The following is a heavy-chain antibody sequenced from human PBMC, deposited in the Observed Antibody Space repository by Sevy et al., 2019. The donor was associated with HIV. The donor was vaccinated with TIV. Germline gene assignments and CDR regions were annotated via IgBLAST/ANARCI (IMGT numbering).Heavy chain of an antibody. D-gene: IGHD6-6*01. CDR2: ISGSGGST. Sequence: GGSLRLSCAASGFIFNSYAMSWVRQAPGKGLEWVSTISGSGGSTYYADSVKGRFTISRDNSKNTLYLQMNSLRAEDTAVHYCAKSFSSSSRSDYYYGMDVWGQGTTVTVSS. J-gene: IGHJ6*02. CDR3: AKSFSSSSRSDYYYGMDV. CDR1: GFIFNSYA. V-gene: IGHV3-23*01.